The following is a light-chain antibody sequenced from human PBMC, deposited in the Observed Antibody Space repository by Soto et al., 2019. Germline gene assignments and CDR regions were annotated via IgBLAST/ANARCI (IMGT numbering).Light chain of an antibody. CDR3: QQYGSSPYT. Sequence: EIVLTQSPGTLSLSPGEGATLTCRASQSVSSSYLAWYQQKPGQAPRLLIYGASSRATGIPDRFSGSGSGTDFTLTISRLEPEDFAVYYCQQYGSSPYTFGQGTNLEIK. CDR2: GAS. CDR1: QSVSSSY. J-gene: IGKJ2*01. V-gene: IGKV3-20*01.